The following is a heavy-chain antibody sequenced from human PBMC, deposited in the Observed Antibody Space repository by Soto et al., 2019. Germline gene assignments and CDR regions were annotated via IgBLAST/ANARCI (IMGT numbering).Heavy chain of an antibody. CDR3: ARDRESILDFCVVSFYPRYYYYYYMDV. D-gene: IGHD3-3*01. Sequence: GGSLRLSCAASGFTVSSNYMSWVRQAPGKGLEWVSVIYSGGSTYYADSVKGRFTISRDNSKNTLYLQMNSLRAEDTAVYYCARDRESILDFCVVSFYPRYYYYYYMDVWGKGTRSPSP. J-gene: IGHJ6*03. CDR1: GFTVSSNY. CDR2: IYSGGST. V-gene: IGHV3-66*01.